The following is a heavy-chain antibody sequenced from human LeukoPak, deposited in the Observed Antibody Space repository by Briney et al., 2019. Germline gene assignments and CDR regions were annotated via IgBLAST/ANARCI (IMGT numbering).Heavy chain of an antibody. CDR2: IYTSGST. V-gene: IGHV4-4*07. Sequence: SKTLSLTCTVSGGSISSYYWSWIRQPAGKGLEWIGRIYTSGSTNYNPSLKSRVTMSVDTSKNQFSLKLSSVTAADTAVYYCAREILRFLEWPERKINNDAFDIWGQGTMVTVSS. D-gene: IGHD3-3*01. CDR3: AREILRFLEWPERKINNDAFDI. J-gene: IGHJ3*02. CDR1: GGSISSYY.